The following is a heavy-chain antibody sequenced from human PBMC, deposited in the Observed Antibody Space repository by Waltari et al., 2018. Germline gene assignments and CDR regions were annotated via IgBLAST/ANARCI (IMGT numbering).Heavy chain of an antibody. V-gene: IGHV1-69*14. CDR3: ARDRVSGSYYDFDY. J-gene: IGHJ4*02. Sequence: QVQLLQSGAEVKKPGSSVKVSCTASGGTFSSSAISWVRQAPGQGLEWMGGNIPNLGTANDAQEFQGRVTSTADKSTSTAYMERSSLRSEETAVDYCARDRVSGSYYDFDYWGQGTLVTVSS. D-gene: IGHD1-26*01. CDR1: GGTFSSSA. CDR2: NIPNLGTA.